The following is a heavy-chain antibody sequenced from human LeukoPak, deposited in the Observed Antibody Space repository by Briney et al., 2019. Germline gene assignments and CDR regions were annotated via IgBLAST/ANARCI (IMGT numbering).Heavy chain of an antibody. Sequence: SETLSLTCGVSGDSINSRSYYWAWMRQPPGKGLEGMGSIYHRESTYYNPSLKSRVTISLDTSKNQFSLRLSSLTAADTAVYYCARDRLSLGAFDIWGQGTMVTVSS. V-gene: IGHV4-39*07. J-gene: IGHJ3*02. CDR1: GDSINSRSYY. D-gene: IGHD7-27*01. CDR3: ARDRLSLGAFDI. CDR2: IYHREST.